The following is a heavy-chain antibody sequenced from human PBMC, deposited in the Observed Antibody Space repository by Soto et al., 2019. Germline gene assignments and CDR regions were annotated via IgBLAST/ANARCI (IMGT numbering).Heavy chain of an antibody. V-gene: IGHV3-30-3*01. CDR2: ISYDGSNK. Sequence: GGSLRLSCAASGFTFSSYAMHWVRQAPGKGLEWVAVISYDGSNKYYADSVKGRFTISRDNSKNRLYLQMNSLRAEDTAVYYCARDLRSRRVRYFDWLSEDYYYYGMDVWGQGTTVTVSS. CDR3: ARDLRSRRVRYFDWLSEDYYYYGMDV. D-gene: IGHD3-9*01. J-gene: IGHJ6*02. CDR1: GFTFSSYA.